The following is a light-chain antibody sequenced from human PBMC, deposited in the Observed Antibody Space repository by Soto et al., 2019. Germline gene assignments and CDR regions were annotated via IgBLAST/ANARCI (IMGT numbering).Light chain of an antibody. CDR2: EVT. CDR1: SSDIGGYNY. CDR3: SSYTSSNTLV. J-gene: IGLJ1*01. Sequence: QSALTQPASVSGSPGQSITISCTGGSSDIGGYNYVSWFQQHPGKAPKLMIYEVTNRPSGVSNRFSGSKSGSTASLTISGLQAEHEADYYCSSYTSSNTLVFGTGTKLTVL. V-gene: IGLV2-14*01.